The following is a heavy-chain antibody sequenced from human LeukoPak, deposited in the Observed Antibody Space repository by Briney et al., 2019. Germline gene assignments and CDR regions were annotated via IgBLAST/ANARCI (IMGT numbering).Heavy chain of an antibody. J-gene: IGHJ4*02. Sequence: GGSLRLSCAASGFTFSSYSMNWVRQAPGKGLEWVSYISSSSSTIYYADSVKGRFTISRDNAKNSLYLQMNSLRAEDTAVYYCARRRYCSGGSCYPYYFDYCGQGTLVTVSS. CDR1: GFTFSSYS. V-gene: IGHV3-48*01. CDR2: ISSSSSTI. D-gene: IGHD2-15*01. CDR3: ARRRYCSGGSCYPYYFDY.